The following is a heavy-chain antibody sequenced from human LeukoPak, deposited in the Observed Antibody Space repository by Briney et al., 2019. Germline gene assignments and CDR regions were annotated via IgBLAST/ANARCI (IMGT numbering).Heavy chain of an antibody. J-gene: IGHJ6*02. D-gene: IGHD4/OR15-4a*01. V-gene: IGHV4-59*01. CDR3: ARDRVPYYYGMDV. CDR2: IYYSGST. Sequence: SETLSLTCTVSGGSISSYYWSWIRQPPGKGLEWIGYIYYSGSTNYNPSLKSRVTISVDTSKNQFSLKLSSVTAADTAVYYCARDRVPYYYGMDVWGQGTTVTVSS. CDR1: GGSISSYY.